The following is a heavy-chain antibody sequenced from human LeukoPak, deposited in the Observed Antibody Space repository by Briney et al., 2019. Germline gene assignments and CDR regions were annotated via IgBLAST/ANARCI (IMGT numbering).Heavy chain of an antibody. J-gene: IGHJ3*02. CDR1: GYDFTSYA. CDR3: ANDEKGYYHDTSGYPDAFDI. D-gene: IGHD3-22*01. Sequence: ASVKVSCKASGYDFTSYAMHWVRQAPGQRLEWMGWINAGNGNTKYSQKFQDRVTVTRDTSTSTAYMELSSLRSEDTAVYYCANDEKGYYHDTSGYPDAFDIWGQGTMVTVSS. V-gene: IGHV1-3*01. CDR2: INAGNGNT.